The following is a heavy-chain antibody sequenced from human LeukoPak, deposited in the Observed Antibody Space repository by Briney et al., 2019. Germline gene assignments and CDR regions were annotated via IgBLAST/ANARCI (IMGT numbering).Heavy chain of an antibody. V-gene: IGHV3-7*01. Sequence: GGSLRLSCAASGFSFSTYWMNWVRQAPGKGLEWVANTKEDGSEKYYVDSVKGRFTISRDNAKNSLYLQMNSLRAEDTAVYYCARDGAPYDYGDFLDFDYWGQGTLVTVSS. J-gene: IGHJ4*02. D-gene: IGHD4-17*01. CDR1: GFSFSTYW. CDR2: TKEDGSEK. CDR3: ARDGAPYDYGDFLDFDY.